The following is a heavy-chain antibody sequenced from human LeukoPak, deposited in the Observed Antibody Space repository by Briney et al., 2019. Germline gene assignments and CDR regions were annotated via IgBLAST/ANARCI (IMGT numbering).Heavy chain of an antibody. Sequence: QPGGSLRLSCVASGFIFSSDEMNWVRQAPGKGLEWVSYISSSGTTIHYADSVKGRFTISRDNAKNSLYLQMNSLRAEDTAVCYCARDLNMDVWGQGTTVTVSS. V-gene: IGHV3-48*03. CDR2: ISSSGTTI. CDR1: GFIFSSDE. CDR3: ARDLNMDV. J-gene: IGHJ6*02.